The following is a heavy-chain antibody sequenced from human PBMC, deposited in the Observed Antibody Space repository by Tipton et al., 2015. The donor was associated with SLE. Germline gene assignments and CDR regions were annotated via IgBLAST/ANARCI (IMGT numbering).Heavy chain of an antibody. J-gene: IGHJ4*02. Sequence: SLRLSCAASGFTFSTYSMTWVRQAPGKGLEWVSSISSTSTYIYYADSVKGRFTISRDNARNSLYLHMNSLRAEDTAMYYCARDGVTSVTADYWGQRTLVTVSS. V-gene: IGHV3-21*03. CDR3: ARDGVTSVTADY. CDR1: GFTFSTYS. CDR2: ISSTSTYI. D-gene: IGHD4-11*01.